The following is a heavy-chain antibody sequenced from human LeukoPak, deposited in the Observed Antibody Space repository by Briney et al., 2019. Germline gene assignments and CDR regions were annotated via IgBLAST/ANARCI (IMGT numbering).Heavy chain of an antibody. CDR3: ARELAGDAFDI. V-gene: IGHV3-48*04. CDR1: GFTFSSYS. J-gene: IGHJ3*02. D-gene: IGHD6-19*01. CDR2: ISSSSSTI. Sequence: GGSLRLSCAASGFTFSSYSMNWVRQAPGKGLEWVSYISSSSSTIYYADSVKGRLTISRDNAKNSLYLQMNSLRAEDTAVYYCARELAGDAFDIWGQGTMVTVSS.